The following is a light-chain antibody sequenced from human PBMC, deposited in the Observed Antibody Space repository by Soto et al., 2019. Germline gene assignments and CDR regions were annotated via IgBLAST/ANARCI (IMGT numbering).Light chain of an antibody. CDR1: QTISSW. V-gene: IGKV1-5*03. CDR3: QHYNSYSEA. CDR2: KAS. J-gene: IGKJ1*01. Sequence: DIQMTQSPSTLSGSVGDRVTITCRASQTISSWLAWYQQKPGKAPKLLIYKASTIKSGVPSRFSGSGSGTEFTLTISSLQTDDFATYYCQHYNSYSEAFGKGTKVDLK.